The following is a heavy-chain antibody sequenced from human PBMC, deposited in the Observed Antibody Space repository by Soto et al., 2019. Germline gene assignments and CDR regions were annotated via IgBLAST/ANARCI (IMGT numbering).Heavy chain of an antibody. Sequence: QVQLVESEGGVVQPGRSLRLSCAASGFTFSSYGMHWVRQAPGKGLEWVAVISYDGSNKYYADSVKGRFTISRDNSKNTLYLQMNSLRAEDTAVYYCAKDSSSRTYYFDYWGQGTLVTVSS. CDR2: ISYDGSNK. CDR3: AKDSSSRTYYFDY. V-gene: IGHV3-30*18. D-gene: IGHD6-13*01. J-gene: IGHJ4*02. CDR1: GFTFSSYG.